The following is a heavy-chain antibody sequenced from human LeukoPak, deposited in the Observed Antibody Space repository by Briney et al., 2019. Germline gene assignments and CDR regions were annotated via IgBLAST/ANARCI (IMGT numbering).Heavy chain of an antibody. CDR1: GFTFSSYA. J-gene: IGHJ6*03. D-gene: IGHD1-26*01. CDR2: ISYDGSNK. CDR3: ARDSGSYYSLEYYMDV. Sequence: GGSLRLSCAASGFTFSSYAMHWVRRAPGKGLEWVAVISYDGSNKYYADSVKGRFTISRDNSKNTLYLQMNSLRAEDTAVYYCARDSGSYYSLEYYMDVWGKGTTVTVSS. V-gene: IGHV3-30*04.